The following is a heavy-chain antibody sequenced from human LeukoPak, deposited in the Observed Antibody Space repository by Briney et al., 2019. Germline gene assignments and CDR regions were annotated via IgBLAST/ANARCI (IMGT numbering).Heavy chain of an antibody. CDR1: GGSIGGGDYY. CDR3: ARGSDIVATIWFDP. V-gene: IGHV4-31*03. Sequence: SQTLSPTCTVSGGSIGGGDYYWSWIRQHPGKGLEWIGYIYYSGSTYYNPSLKSRVTISGDTSKNQFSLKLSSVTAADTAVYYCARGSDIVATIWFDPWGQGILVTVSS. D-gene: IGHD5-12*01. J-gene: IGHJ5*02. CDR2: IYYSGST.